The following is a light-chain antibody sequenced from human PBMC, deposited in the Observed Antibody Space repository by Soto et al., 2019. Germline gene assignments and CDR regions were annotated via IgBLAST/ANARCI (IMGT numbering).Light chain of an antibody. CDR3: SSHSSSSTLVV. V-gene: IGLV2-14*03. CDR2: DVN. Sequence: QSALTQPASMSGSPGQSITISCTGTSSDVGGYNYVSWYRQHPGKAPKLMVYDVNNRPSGVSHRLSGYKSGNTASLTISGLQAEDEADYYCSSHSSSSTLVVFGGGTKLTVL. J-gene: IGLJ2*01. CDR1: SSDVGGYNY.